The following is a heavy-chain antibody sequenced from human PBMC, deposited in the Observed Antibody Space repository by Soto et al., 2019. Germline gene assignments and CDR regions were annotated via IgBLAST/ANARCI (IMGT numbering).Heavy chain of an antibody. CDR1: GGSIGSYY. CDR2: IYYSGST. D-gene: IGHD2-2*01. Sequence: ASETLSLTCTVSGGSIGSYYWSWIRQPPGKGLEWIGYIYYSGSTNYNPSLKSRVTISVDTSKNQFSLKPSSVTAADTAVYYCARVAVPAAMSGHYYPFDYWGQGTLVTVSS. V-gene: IGHV4-59*01. J-gene: IGHJ4*02. CDR3: ARVAVPAAMSGHYYPFDY.